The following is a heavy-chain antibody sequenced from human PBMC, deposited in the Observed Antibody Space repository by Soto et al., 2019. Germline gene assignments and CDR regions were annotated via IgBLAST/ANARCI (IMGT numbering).Heavy chain of an antibody. V-gene: IGHV1-2*04. CDR1: GYTFTGYY. D-gene: IGHD2-2*01. CDR2: INPNSGGT. J-gene: IGHJ5*02. Sequence: ASVKVSCKASGYTFTGYYMHWVRQAPGQGLEWMGWINPNSGGTNYAQKFQGWVTMTRDTSISTAYMELSRLRSDDTAVYYCARAATRYCSSTSCLNWFDPWGQGTLVTVSS. CDR3: ARAATRYCSSTSCLNWFDP.